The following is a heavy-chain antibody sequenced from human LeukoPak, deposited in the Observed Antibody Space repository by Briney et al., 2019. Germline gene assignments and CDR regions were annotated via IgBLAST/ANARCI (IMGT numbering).Heavy chain of an antibody. CDR2: INHGGST. D-gene: IGHD3-16*01. CDR3: VREGRVITFEENIGRSRAFDM. Sequence: GSLRLSCAASGFTVSSNYMSWVRQAPGKGLEWIGEINHGGSTNYNPSLKSRVTISVDTSKNQFSLKLRSVTAADTAVYYCVREGRVITFEENIGRSRAFDMWGQGTMVTVSS. J-gene: IGHJ3*02. V-gene: IGHV4-34*01. CDR1: GFTVSSNY.